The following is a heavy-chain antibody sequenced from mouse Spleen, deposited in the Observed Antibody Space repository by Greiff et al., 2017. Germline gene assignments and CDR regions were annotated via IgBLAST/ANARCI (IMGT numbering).Heavy chain of an antibody. CDR2: ISSGGSYT. J-gene: IGHJ2*01. Sequence: DVHLVESGGGLVKPGGSLKLSCAASGFAFSSYDMSWVRQTPEKRLEWVATISSGGSYTYYPDSVKGRFTISRDNARNTLYLQMSSLRSEDTALYYCARHNYGNSYYFDYWGQGTTLTVSS. CDR1: GFAFSSYD. CDR3: ARHNYGNSYYFDY. V-gene: IGHV5-9*02. D-gene: IGHD2-1*01.